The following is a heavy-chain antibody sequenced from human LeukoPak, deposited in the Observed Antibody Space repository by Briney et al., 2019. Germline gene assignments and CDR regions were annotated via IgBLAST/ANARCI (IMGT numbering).Heavy chain of an antibody. V-gene: IGHV4-38-2*02. Sequence: SETLSLTCTVSGYSISSGYYWGWIRQPPGKGLEWIGSIYYSGSTYYNPSLKSRVTISVDTSKNQFSLKLSSVTAADTAVYYCARGPLRLGELSLTYYFDYWGQGTLVTVSS. D-gene: IGHD3-16*02. CDR1: GYSISSGYY. CDR3: ARGPLRLGELSLTYYFDY. J-gene: IGHJ4*02. CDR2: IYYSGST.